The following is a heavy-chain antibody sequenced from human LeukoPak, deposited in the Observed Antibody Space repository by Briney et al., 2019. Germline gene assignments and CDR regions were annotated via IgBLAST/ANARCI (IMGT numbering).Heavy chain of an antibody. D-gene: IGHD6-19*01. CDR3: VRPRTRLAWFDP. J-gene: IGHJ5*02. CDR2: ISYSGST. CDR1: GYSISSGNY. V-gene: IGHV4-38-2*01. Sequence: SETLSLTCAVSGYSISSGNYWGWIRQPPGKGLEWIGSISYSGSTYYNPSLRSRVTIYVDTSKNQFSLKLRSVTAADTAVYCVRPRTRLAWFDPWGQGTLVTVSS.